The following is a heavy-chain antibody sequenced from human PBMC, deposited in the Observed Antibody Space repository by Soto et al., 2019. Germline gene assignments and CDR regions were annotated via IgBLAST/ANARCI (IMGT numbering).Heavy chain of an antibody. CDR2: IYHSGST. CDR3: AAGGGLPRYY. J-gene: IGHJ4*02. V-gene: IGHV4-30-2*01. CDR1: GGSIRSGGYS. D-gene: IGHD5-12*01. Sequence: QLQESGSGLVKPSQTLSLTCAVSGGSIRSGGYSWSWIRQPPGKGLEWIGYIYHSGSTYYNPSLKSRVTISVDRSKNQFSLMLSSVTAADTAVYYCAAGGGLPRYYWGQGTLVTVSS.